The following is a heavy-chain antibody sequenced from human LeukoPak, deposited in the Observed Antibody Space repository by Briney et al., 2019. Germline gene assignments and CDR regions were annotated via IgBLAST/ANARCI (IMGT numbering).Heavy chain of an antibody. CDR2: ISWNSGSI. J-gene: IGHJ3*02. V-gene: IGHV3-9*03. CDR1: GFTFDDYA. Sequence: PGRSLRLSCAASGFTFDDYAMHWVRQAPGKGLEWVSGISWNSGSIGYADSVKGRFTISRDNAKNSLYLQMNSLRAEDMALYYCAKDVYQLPGAFDIWGQGTMVTVSS. CDR3: AKDVYQLPGAFDI. D-gene: IGHD5-24*01.